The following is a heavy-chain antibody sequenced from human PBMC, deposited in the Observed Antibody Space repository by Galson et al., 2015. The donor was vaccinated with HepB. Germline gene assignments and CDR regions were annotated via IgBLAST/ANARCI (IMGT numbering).Heavy chain of an antibody. V-gene: IGHV4-4*07. CDR3: ARGYPKYYYYGMDV. Sequence: SETLSLTCTVSGDSISSYYWSWIRQPAGKGLEWIGRIYTSGSTNYNPSLKSRVTMSVDTSKNQFSLKLSSVTAADTAVYYCARGYPKYYYYGMDVWGQGTTVPVSS. J-gene: IGHJ6*02. CDR1: GDSISSYY. CDR2: IYTSGST. D-gene: IGHD1-14*01.